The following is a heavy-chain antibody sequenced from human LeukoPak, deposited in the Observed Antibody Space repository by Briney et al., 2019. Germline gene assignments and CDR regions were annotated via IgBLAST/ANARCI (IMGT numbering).Heavy chain of an antibody. CDR2: IYYSGST. CDR3: ARGIAVADYYFDY. CDR1: GGSISSYY. J-gene: IGHJ4*02. Sequence: SGPTLVNPSETLSLTCTVSGGSISSYYWSWIRQPPGKGLEWIGYIYYSGSTYYNPSLKSRVTISGDTSKNQFSLKLSSVTAADTAVYYCARGIAVADYYFDYWGQGTLVTVSS. D-gene: IGHD6-19*01. V-gene: IGHV4-59*01.